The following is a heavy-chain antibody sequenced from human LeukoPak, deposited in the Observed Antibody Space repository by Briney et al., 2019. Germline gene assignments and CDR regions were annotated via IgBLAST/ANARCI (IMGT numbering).Heavy chain of an antibody. J-gene: IGHJ4*02. V-gene: IGHV3-21*01. Sequence: GGSLRLSCAASGFTFSSYSMNWVRQAPGKGLEWVSSISSSSSYIYYADSVKGRFSISRDNAKNSLYLQMNSLRAEDTAVYYCARDAGYGYWVVDYWGQGTLVTVSS. CDR1: GFTFSSYS. D-gene: IGHD5-18*01. CDR2: ISSSSSYI. CDR3: ARDAGYGYWVVDY.